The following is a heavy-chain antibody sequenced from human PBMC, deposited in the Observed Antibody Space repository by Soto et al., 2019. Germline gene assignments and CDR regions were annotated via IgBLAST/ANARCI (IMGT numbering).Heavy chain of an antibody. Sequence: SVKVSCKASGGTFSSYAISWVRQAPGQGLEWMGGIIPIFGTANYAQKFQGRVTITADESTSTAYMELSSLRSEDTAVYYCARTEVAAATLRRNWFDPWGQGTQVTVSS. D-gene: IGHD2-15*01. CDR2: IIPIFGTA. CDR3: ARTEVAAATLRRNWFDP. V-gene: IGHV1-69*13. CDR1: GGTFSSYA. J-gene: IGHJ5*02.